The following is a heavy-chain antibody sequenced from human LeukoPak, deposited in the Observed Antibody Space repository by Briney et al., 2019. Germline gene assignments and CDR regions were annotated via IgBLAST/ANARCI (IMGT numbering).Heavy chain of an antibody. Sequence: ASVKVSCKASGYTFTSYYMHWVRQAPGQGLEWMGIINPGGGSTSYAQKFQGRVTMTRDTSTSTVYMELSSLRSEDTAVYYCARAPEGAAVSGSYFVYWGQGTLVTVSS. CDR2: INPGGGST. CDR3: ARAPEGAAVSGSYFVY. V-gene: IGHV1-46*01. CDR1: GYTFTSYY. J-gene: IGHJ4*02. D-gene: IGHD1-26*01.